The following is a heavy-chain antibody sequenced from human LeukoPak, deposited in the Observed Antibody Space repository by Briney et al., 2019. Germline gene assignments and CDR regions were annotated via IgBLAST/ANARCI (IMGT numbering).Heavy chain of an antibody. J-gene: IGHJ4*02. Sequence: KAGGSLRLSCAASGFTFSDDYMSWIRQAQGKGLEWVSYISSSGSSIYYGDSVKGRFTISRDNAKNSLYLQMNSLRADDTAMYYCARLKYTSSWHYFFDDWGQGTLVTVSS. CDR1: GFTFSDDY. CDR2: ISSSGSSI. V-gene: IGHV3-11*04. CDR3: ARLKYTSSWHYFFDD. D-gene: IGHD6-13*01.